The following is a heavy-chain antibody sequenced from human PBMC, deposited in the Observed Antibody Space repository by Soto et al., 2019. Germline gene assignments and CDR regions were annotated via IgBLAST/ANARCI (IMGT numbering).Heavy chain of an antibody. CDR2: IYYSGTT. D-gene: IGHD3-16*02. CDR3: ARHDSSPHYRY. J-gene: IGHJ4*02. CDR1: GGSISSSNYY. Sequence: QLQLQESGPGLVKPSETLSLTCTVSGGSISSSNYYWGWIRQPPGKGLEWIGTIYYSGTTYYNPSLKSRVTISVDTSKNQFSLKLSSVTAADTAVYYCARHDSSPHYRYWGQGTLVTVSS. V-gene: IGHV4-39*01.